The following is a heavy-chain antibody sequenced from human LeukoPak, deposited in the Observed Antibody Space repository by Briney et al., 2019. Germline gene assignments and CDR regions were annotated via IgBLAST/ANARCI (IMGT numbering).Heavy chain of an antibody. CDR3: ASTPYYDSILYYYYCYYMDV. Sequence: ASVKVSCKASGYTFTSYGISWVRQAPGQGLEWMGWISAYNGNTNYAQKLQGRVTITADESTSTAYMELSSLRSEDTAVYYCASTPYYDSILYYYYCYYMDVWGKGTTVTISS. J-gene: IGHJ6*03. V-gene: IGHV1-18*01. D-gene: IGHD3-22*01. CDR2: ISAYNGNT. CDR1: GYTFTSYG.